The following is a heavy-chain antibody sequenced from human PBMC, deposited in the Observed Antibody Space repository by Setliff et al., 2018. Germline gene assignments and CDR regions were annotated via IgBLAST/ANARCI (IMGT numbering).Heavy chain of an antibody. Sequence: VASVKVSCKASGYTFTSFAISWVRQAPGQGLEWMGWISAYNGNTYYAPKFQGRVTMTTDTSTRTASMELRSLTSDDTAVYFCALSSLSICTGGNCPNVFDVWGQGALVTVSS. CDR1: GYTFTSFA. CDR3: ALSSLSICTGGNCPNVFDV. J-gene: IGHJ3*01. V-gene: IGHV1-18*01. CDR2: ISAYNGNT. D-gene: IGHD2-15*01.